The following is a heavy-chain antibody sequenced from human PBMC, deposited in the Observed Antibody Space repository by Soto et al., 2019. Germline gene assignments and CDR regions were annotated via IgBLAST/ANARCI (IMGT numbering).Heavy chain of an antibody. J-gene: IGHJ4*02. CDR1: GFTFSSYA. D-gene: IGHD3-3*01. CDR3: AKGPIFGVENIYDY. V-gene: IGHV3-23*01. CDR2: MSGSGGTA. Sequence: GGSLRLSCAASGFTFSSYAMGWVRQAPGKGLEWVSGMSGSGGTAYYRDSGKGRFTISRDNSKQTLYLQMNSLRAEDTALYYCAKGPIFGVENIYDYWGQGTLVTVSS.